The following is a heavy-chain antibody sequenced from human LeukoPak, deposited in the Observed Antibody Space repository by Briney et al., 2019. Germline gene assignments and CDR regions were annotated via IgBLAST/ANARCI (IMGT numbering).Heavy chain of an antibody. CDR3: ARPDWRDLYYGMDV. J-gene: IGHJ6*02. Sequence: GASVKVSCKASGYTFTSYGISWVRQAPGQGLEWMGWISAYNGNTNYAQKLQGRVTMTTDTSTSTAYMELRSLRSDDTAVYYCARPDWRDLYYGMDVWGQGTTVTVSS. CDR1: GYTFTSYG. V-gene: IGHV1-18*01. D-gene: IGHD3-3*01. CDR2: ISAYNGNT.